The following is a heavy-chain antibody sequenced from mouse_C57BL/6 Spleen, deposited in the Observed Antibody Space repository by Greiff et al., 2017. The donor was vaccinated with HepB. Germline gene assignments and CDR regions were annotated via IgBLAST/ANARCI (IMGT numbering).Heavy chain of an antibody. J-gene: IGHJ3*01. CDR1: GYTFTDYY. D-gene: IGHD4-1*01. CDR3: ARGALGWAWVAY. CDR2: INPNNGGT. V-gene: IGHV1-26*01. Sequence: EVQLQQSGPELVKPGASVKISCKASGYTFTDYYMNWVKQSHGKSLEWIGDINPNNGGTSYNQKFKGKATLTVDKSSSTAYMELRSLTSEDSAVYYCARGALGWAWVAYWGQGTLVTVSA.